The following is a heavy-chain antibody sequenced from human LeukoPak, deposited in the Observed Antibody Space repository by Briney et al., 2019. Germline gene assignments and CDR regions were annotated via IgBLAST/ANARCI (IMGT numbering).Heavy chain of an antibody. V-gene: IGHV4-38-2*01. Sequence: SETLSLTCAVSGNSISSGYYWGWIRQPPGKGLEWIGSIYHSGSTYYNPSLKSRVTISVDTSKNQFSLKLSSVTAADTAVYYCATSPYDFWSGYPTRFDYWGQGTLVTVSS. CDR2: IYHSGST. D-gene: IGHD3-3*01. CDR1: GNSISSGYY. J-gene: IGHJ4*02. CDR3: ATSPYDFWSGYPTRFDY.